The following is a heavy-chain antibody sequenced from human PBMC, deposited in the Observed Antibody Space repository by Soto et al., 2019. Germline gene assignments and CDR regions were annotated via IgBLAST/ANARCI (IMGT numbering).Heavy chain of an antibody. CDR1: GGTFSSYA. D-gene: IGHD4-4*01. V-gene: IGHV1-69*13. Sequence: SVKVSCKASGGTFSSYAISWVRQAPGQGLEWMGGIIPIFGTANYAQKFQGRVTITADESTSTAYMELSSLRSEDTAVYYCARDREMATVYDYYYYYGMDVWGLGTTVTVSS. CDR3: ARDREMATVYDYYYYYGMDV. J-gene: IGHJ6*02. CDR2: IIPIFGTA.